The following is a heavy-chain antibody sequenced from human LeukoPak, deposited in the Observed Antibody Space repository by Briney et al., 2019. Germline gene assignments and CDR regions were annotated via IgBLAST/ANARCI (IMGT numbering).Heavy chain of an antibody. CDR1: GYTFTSYA. CDR2: INTNTGNP. D-gene: IGHD3-10*01. Sequence: GASVKVSCKASGYTFTSYAMNWVRQAPGQGLEWMGWINTNTGNPTYAQGFTGRFVFSLDTPVSTAYLQISSLKAEDTAVYYCARGITMVRGVGPGYWGQGTLVTVSS. V-gene: IGHV7-4-1*02. CDR3: ARGITMVRGVGPGY. J-gene: IGHJ4*02.